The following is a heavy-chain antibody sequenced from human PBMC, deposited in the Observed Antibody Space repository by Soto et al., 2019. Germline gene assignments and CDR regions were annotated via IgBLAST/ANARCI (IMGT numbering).Heavy chain of an antibody. Sequence: QVQLVQSGAELKKHGSSVRVSCKASGTIFSSYTISWVRQAPGQGLEWMGRIIPILGETNSAQKFQGRVTLTADKSTNTAYMELNSLRLEDTAVYYCARGLGGRMDDWGQGTTVTVSS. D-gene: IGHD3-16*01. CDR3: ARGLGGRMDD. J-gene: IGHJ6*02. CDR1: GTIFSSYT. V-gene: IGHV1-69*08. CDR2: IIPILGET.